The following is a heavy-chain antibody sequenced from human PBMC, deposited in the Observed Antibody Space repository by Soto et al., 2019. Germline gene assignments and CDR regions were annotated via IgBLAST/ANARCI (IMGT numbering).Heavy chain of an antibody. J-gene: IGHJ6*02. CDR3: ARGRYDFWSGTTSHYYGLDV. V-gene: IGHV1-69*06. D-gene: IGHD3-3*01. Sequence: QVRLVQSGAEVMKPGSSVKVSCKASGGTFSNYAFSWVRQAPGQGLEWLGGIIPIFGSSYYERGFQGRVTITADKSTSTVYMDLTSLRSEDTAVYYCARGRYDFWSGTTSHYYGLDVWGQGTTVTVSS. CDR2: IIPIFGSS. CDR1: GGTFSNYA.